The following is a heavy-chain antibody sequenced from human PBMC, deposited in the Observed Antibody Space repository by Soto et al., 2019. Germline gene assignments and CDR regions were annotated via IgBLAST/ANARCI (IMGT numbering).Heavy chain of an antibody. CDR3: ARTTNY. J-gene: IGHJ4*02. CDR2: ISAYNGNT. Sequence: QVQLVQSGAEVKKPGASVKVSCKASGYAFTNYDITWVRQAPGQGLEWMGWISAYNGNTNYEQNFQGRVTMTTDTSTSTAYMALRSLRSDDTAIDDCARTTNYWGQGTLVTVSS. CDR1: GYAFTNYD. V-gene: IGHV1-18*01.